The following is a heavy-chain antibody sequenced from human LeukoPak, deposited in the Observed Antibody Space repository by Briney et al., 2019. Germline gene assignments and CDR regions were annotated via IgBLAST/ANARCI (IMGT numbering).Heavy chain of an antibody. CDR1: GGSFSGYY. Sequence: SETLSLTCAVYGGSFSGYYWSWIRQPPGKELEWIGELNHSGSTNYNPSLKSRVTISVDTSKNQFSLKLSSVTAADTAVYYCARGRRASSFRHHYFDYWGQGTLVTVSS. CDR2: LNHSGST. J-gene: IGHJ4*02. V-gene: IGHV4-34*01. CDR3: ARGRRASSFRHHYFDY. D-gene: IGHD1-26*01.